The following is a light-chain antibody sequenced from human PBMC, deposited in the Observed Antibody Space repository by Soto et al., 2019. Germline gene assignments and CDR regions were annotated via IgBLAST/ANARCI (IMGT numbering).Light chain of an antibody. CDR1: QSLVYSDGDTY. Sequence: DVVMTQSPLSQPVTLGQPASISCRSSQSLVYSDGDTYLNWFQQRPGQSPRRLIYKVSNRDSKVPDRFSGSGSGTEFTLTISSLQPDDFATYYCQHYNSYSEAFGQGTKVDI. CDR2: KVS. V-gene: IGKV2-30*01. CDR3: QHYNSYSEA. J-gene: IGKJ1*01.